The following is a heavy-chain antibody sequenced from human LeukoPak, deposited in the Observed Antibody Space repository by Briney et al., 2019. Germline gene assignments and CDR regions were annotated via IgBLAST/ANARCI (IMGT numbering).Heavy chain of an antibody. CDR1: GFTFSSYG. V-gene: IGHV3-30*18. J-gene: IGHJ4*02. CDR3: AKDRAWTATFDY. CDR2: ISYDGSNK. Sequence: GRSLRLSCAASGFTFSSYGMHWVRQAPGKGLEWVAVISYDGSNKYYADSVKGRFTISRGNSKNTLYLQMNSLRAEDTAVYYCAKDRAWTATFDYWGQGTLVTVSS. D-gene: IGHD3/OR15-3a*01.